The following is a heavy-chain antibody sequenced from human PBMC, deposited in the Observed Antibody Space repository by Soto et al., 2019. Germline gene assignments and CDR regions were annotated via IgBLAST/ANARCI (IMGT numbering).Heavy chain of an antibody. CDR3: AREWGPGPFDY. D-gene: IGHD1-26*01. V-gene: IGHV3-7*01. J-gene: IGHJ4*02. Sequence: QPGGSLRLSCAASGFTFGTYWMSWVRQAPGQRLEWVANIKQDGSEKYYMDSVKGRFTISRDNSKNTLYLQMNSLRAEDTAVYYCAREWGPGPFDYWGQGTLVTVSS. CDR2: IKQDGSEK. CDR1: GFTFGTYW.